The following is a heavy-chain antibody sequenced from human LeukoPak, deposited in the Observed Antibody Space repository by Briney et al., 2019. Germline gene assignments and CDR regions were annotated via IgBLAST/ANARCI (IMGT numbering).Heavy chain of an antibody. CDR2: INPNSGGT. Sequence: ASVKVSCKASGYTFTGDYMHRVRQAPGQGLEWMGWINPNSGGTNYAQKFQGRVTMTRDTSISTAYMELSRLRSDDTAVYYCARVFGEVGAYFDYWGQGTLVTVSS. J-gene: IGHJ4*02. V-gene: IGHV1-2*02. CDR1: GYTFTGDY. CDR3: ARVFGEVGAYFDY. D-gene: IGHD1-26*01.